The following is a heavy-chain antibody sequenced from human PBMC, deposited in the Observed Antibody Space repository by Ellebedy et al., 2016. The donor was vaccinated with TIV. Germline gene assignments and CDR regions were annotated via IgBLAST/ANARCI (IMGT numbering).Heavy chain of an antibody. J-gene: IGHJ4*02. V-gene: IGHV3-66*01. CDR3: ASRPNGDYHFLDY. Sequence: GESLKISCAASGLTVSSKYMSWVRQAPGKGLEWVSIIYSGGATYYADSVKGRFTISRDNSKNTLYLQMNSLRAEDTAVYYCASRPNGDYHFLDYWGQGTLVTVSS. CDR2: IYSGGAT. D-gene: IGHD4-17*01. CDR1: GLTVSSKY.